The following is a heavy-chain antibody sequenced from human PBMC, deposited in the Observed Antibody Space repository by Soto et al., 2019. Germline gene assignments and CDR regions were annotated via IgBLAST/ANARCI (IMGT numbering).Heavy chain of an antibody. CDR3: TRSFYIVVGRTPHRCYLYGLDV. D-gene: IGHD2-2*01. V-gene: IGHV3-23*01. Sequence: PGGSLRLSCAASRFSFSRYAMSWVRQAPGKGLEWVSALTGRGINTYYADSMKGRFTISRDDSKYTLYLQMYSLRAEDTALSYHTRSFYIVVGRTPHRCYLYGLDVWDQETTVAVSS. CDR2: LTGRGINT. CDR1: RFSFSRYA. J-gene: IGHJ6*02.